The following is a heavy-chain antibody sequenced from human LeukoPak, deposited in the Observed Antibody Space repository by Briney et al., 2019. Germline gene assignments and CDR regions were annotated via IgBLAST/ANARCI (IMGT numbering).Heavy chain of an antibody. J-gene: IGHJ3*02. CDR2: MSGTGDST. CDR1: GLTFRNYA. CDR3: AKADATIGGVFDI. D-gene: IGHD2-8*02. Sequence: AGGSLRLSCAASGLTFRNYAMSWVRQAPGKGLEWVSIMSGTGDSTYYAASMKGRFAISRDNPRNTVYLQMNSLRAEDTAVYFCAKADATIGGVFDIWGQGTMVTVSS. V-gene: IGHV3-23*01.